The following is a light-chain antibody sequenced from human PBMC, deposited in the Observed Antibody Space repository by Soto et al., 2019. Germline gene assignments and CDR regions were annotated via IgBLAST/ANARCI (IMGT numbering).Light chain of an antibody. J-gene: IGKJ1*01. Sequence: EIVLTQSPATLSLSPGERATLSCRASQSISTYLAWYQQKTGQAPRLLIYDSSTRASGVPDRFDGGGSGTDFTLTITSLEPEDSAVYYCQQYARSSWTFGQGTKVDIK. CDR3: QQYARSSWT. CDR1: QSISTY. CDR2: DSS. V-gene: IGKV3-11*01.